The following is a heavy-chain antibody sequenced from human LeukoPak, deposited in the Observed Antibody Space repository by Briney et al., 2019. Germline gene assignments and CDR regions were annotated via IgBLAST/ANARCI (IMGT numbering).Heavy chain of an antibody. D-gene: IGHD3-10*01. V-gene: IGHV3-23*01. CDR1: GFTFRSYA. CDR2: IVGGGGTA. J-gene: IGHJ4*02. Sequence: GGSLRLSCAASGFTFRSYAMSWVRQAPGKGLEWVSAIVGGGGTAFYADSVKGRFTISRDNSKNTVSLQMNSLRAEDTAVYYCARTQYYGSGTWYFDDWGQGTLVTVSS. CDR3: ARTQYYGSGTWYFDD.